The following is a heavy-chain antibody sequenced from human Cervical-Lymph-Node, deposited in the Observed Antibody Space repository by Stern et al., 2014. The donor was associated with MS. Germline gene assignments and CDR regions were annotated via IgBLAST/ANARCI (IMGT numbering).Heavy chain of an antibody. V-gene: IGHV3-15*01. CDR1: GFNFRNAW. Sequence: VQLVESGGGFVKPGESLRLSCAVSGFNFRNAWMSWVRQVPGKGLEWVGRSKTKPDRGTSAYAVPVKGRFTISRDDSKNTLYLQMNSLRTEDTAVYYCTPVIPQLGTPDYWGQGTLVTVSS. CDR3: TPVIPQLGTPDY. CDR2: SKTKPDRGTS. D-gene: IGHD1-1*01. J-gene: IGHJ4*02.